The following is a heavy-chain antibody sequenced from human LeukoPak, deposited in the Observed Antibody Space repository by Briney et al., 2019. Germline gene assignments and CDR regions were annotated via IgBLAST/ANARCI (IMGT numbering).Heavy chain of an antibody. CDR3: ARVKGLQAYYYYYMDV. CDR2: MNPNSGNT. Sequence: ASVKVSCKASGYTFTSYDINWVRQATGQGLEWMGWMNPNSGNTGYAQKFQGRVTITRNTSISTAYMELSSLRSEDTAVYYCARVKGLQAYYYYYMDVWGKGTTVTVSS. CDR1: GYTFTSYD. D-gene: IGHD4-11*01. V-gene: IGHV1-8*03. J-gene: IGHJ6*03.